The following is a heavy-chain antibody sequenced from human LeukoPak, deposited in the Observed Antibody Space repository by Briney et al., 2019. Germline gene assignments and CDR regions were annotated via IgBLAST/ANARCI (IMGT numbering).Heavy chain of an antibody. CDR2: IRSKAYGGTT. V-gene: IGHV3-49*04. Sequence: PGGSLRLSCTASGFTFGDYAMSWVRQAPGKGLEWVGFIRSKAYGGTTEYAASVKGRFTISRDDSKSIAYLQMNSLKTEDTAVYYCTRSADSSGWFVHYYYYMDVWGKGTTVTISS. J-gene: IGHJ6*03. CDR3: TRSADSSGWFVHYYYYMDV. D-gene: IGHD6-19*01. CDR1: GFTFGDYA.